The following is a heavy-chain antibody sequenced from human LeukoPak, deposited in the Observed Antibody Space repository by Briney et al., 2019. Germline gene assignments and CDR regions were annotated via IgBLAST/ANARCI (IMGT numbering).Heavy chain of an antibody. CDR2: INHSGST. J-gene: IGHJ4*02. Sequence: SETLSLTCAVYGGSFSGYYWSWIRQPPGKGLEWIGEINHSGSTNYNPSLKSRVTISVDTSKNQFSLKLSSVTAADTAVYYCAGVWPPRVGAIKSGGKETLVT. CDR1: GGSFSGYY. CDR3: AGVWPPRVGAIKS. D-gene: IGHD3-16*01. V-gene: IGHV4-34*01.